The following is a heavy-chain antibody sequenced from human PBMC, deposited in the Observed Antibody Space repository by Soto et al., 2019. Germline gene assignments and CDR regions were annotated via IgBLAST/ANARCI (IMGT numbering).Heavy chain of an antibody. CDR2: IIPIFGTA. J-gene: IGHJ6*02. CDR1: GGTFSSYA. D-gene: IGHD3-9*01. V-gene: IGHV1-69*13. Sequence: SVKVSCKASGGTFSSYAISWVRQAPGQGLEWMGGIIPIFGTANYAQKFQGRVTITADESTSTADMELSSLRSEDTAVYYCARHTYYDILTGYYSYYYGIDVWCQGTTVTVSS. CDR3: ARHTYYDILTGYYSYYYGIDV.